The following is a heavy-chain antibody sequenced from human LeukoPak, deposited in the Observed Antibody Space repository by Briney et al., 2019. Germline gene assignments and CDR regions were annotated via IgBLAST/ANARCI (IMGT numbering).Heavy chain of an antibody. Sequence: GGSLRLSCAASGFPFSTYSMNWVRQAPGKGLERVSSISGSSDYIYYADSVKGRFTISRDNAKNPLYLQINSLRAEDTAVYYCARDRRPSVKYVYYNWDVWGQGTTVTVSS. J-gene: IGHJ6*02. CDR3: ARDRRPSVKYVYYNWDV. CDR1: GFPFSTYS. CDR2: ISGSSDYI. V-gene: IGHV3-21*01. D-gene: IGHD5-24*01.